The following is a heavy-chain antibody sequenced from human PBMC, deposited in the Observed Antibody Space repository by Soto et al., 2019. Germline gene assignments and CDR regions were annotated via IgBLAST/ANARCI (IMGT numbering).Heavy chain of an antibody. D-gene: IGHD3-10*01. CDR3: ATKIGSDTQYNWFDP. CDR2: INHSGST. CDR1: GGSFSGYY. J-gene: IGHJ5*02. Sequence: PSETLSLTCAVYGGSFSGYYWSWIRQPPGKGLEWIGEINHSGSTDYNPSLKSRVTISVDTSKNQFSLNLSSVTAADTAVYYCATKIGSDTQYNWFDPWGQGTLVTVSS. V-gene: IGHV4-34*01.